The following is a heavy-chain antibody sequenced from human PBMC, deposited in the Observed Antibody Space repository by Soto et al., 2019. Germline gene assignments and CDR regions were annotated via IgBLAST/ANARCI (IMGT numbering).Heavy chain of an antibody. D-gene: IGHD3-10*01. CDR1: GGSISSGDYY. Sequence: QVQLQESGPGLVKPSQTLSLTCTVSGGSISSGDYYWSWIRQPPGKGLEWIGYIYYSGSTYYNPSLKSRVTISVDTSKHQFSLKLSSVTAADTAVYYCARDAAAPIYGSGSYYGMDVWGQGTTVTVSS. CDR3: ARDAAAPIYGSGSYYGMDV. CDR2: IYYSGST. J-gene: IGHJ6*02. V-gene: IGHV4-30-4*01.